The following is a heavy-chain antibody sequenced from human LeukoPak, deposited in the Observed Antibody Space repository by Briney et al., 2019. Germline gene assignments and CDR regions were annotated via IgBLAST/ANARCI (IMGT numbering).Heavy chain of an antibody. CDR2: IYYSGST. V-gene: IGHV4-30-4*01. J-gene: IGHJ6*02. CDR3: ARDQNGEYYYGSGSYYYYYGMDV. CDR1: GGSISSGDYY. D-gene: IGHD3-10*01. Sequence: SETLSLTCTVSGGSISSGDYYWSWIRQPSGKGLEWIGYIYYSGSTYYNPSLKSRVTISVDTSKNQSSLKLSSVTAADTAVYYCARDQNGEYYYGSGSYYYYYGMDVWGQGTTVTVSS.